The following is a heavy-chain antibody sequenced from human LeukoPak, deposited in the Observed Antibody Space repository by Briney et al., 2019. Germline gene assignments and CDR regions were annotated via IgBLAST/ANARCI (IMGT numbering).Heavy chain of an antibody. V-gene: IGHV3-30*18. Sequence: GRSRRPSCAASGFTFSSYGMDWVRQAPGKGLDWVAAISYDGSNKYYADSVKGRFTISRDNSTNTLYLQMNSLRAEDTAVYYCAKSRDWCSNWFDPWGQGALVTVSS. CDR2: ISYDGSNK. D-gene: IGHD3-9*01. J-gene: IGHJ5*02. CDR1: GFTFSSYG. CDR3: AKSRDWCSNWFDP.